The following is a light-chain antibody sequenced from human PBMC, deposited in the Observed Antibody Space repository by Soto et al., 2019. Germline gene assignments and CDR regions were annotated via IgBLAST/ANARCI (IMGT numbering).Light chain of an antibody. CDR1: QSVSSSY. V-gene: IGKV3-20*01. CDR3: QHYGTLPYT. CDR2: DAS. Sequence: IVLTQSPGSLSLSPGERATLSCRASQSVSSSYLAWYQQRPGQAPRLLIYDASSRATGIPDRFSGGGSGTDFTLTISRLEPEDFVVYYCQHYGTLPYTFGQGTKLEIK. J-gene: IGKJ2*01.